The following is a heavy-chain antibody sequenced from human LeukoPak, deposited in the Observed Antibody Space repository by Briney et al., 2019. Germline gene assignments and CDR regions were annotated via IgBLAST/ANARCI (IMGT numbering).Heavy chain of an antibody. V-gene: IGHV3-30*18. CDR1: GFTFSSYG. CDR3: AKGDNWNGVHY. D-gene: IGHD1-20*01. CDR2: ISYDGSNK. J-gene: IGHJ4*02. Sequence: PGGSLRLSCAASGFTFSSYGMHWVRQAPGKGLEWVAVISYDGSNKYYADSVKGRFTISRDNSKNTLYLQMNSLRAEDTAVYYCAKGDNWNGVHYWAQGTLVTVSS.